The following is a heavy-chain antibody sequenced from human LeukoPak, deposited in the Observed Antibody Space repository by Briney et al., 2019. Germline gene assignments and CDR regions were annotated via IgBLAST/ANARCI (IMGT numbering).Heavy chain of an antibody. CDR1: GFTFSSYS. CDR2: ISSRSSTI. Sequence: GGPLRLSCAASGFTFSSYSMNWVRQAPGKGLEWVSYISSRSSTIYYADSVKGRFTISRDNAKNSLYLQMNSLRDDDTAVYYCARDEELWGRGTLVSVSS. V-gene: IGHV3-48*02. J-gene: IGHJ2*01. CDR3: ARDEEL.